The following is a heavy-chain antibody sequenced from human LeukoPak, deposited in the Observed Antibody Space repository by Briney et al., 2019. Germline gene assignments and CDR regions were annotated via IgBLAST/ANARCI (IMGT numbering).Heavy chain of an antibody. CDR2: IYTSGST. CDR1: GGSISSSSYY. D-gene: IGHD2-15*01. Sequence: SETLSLTCTVSGGSISSSSYYWSWIRQPAGKGLEWIGRIYTSGSTNYNPSLKSRVTMSVDTSKNQFSLKLSSVTAADTAVYYCARDRPGYCSGGSCYFLGDAFDIWGQGTMVTVSS. CDR3: ARDRPGYCSGGSCYFLGDAFDI. V-gene: IGHV4-61*02. J-gene: IGHJ3*02.